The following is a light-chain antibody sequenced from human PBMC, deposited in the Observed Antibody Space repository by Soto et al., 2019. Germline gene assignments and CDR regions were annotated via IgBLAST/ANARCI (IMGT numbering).Light chain of an antibody. V-gene: IGLV2-18*01. CDR1: STDFVSYNR. CDR3: SLYTSENAYV. Sequence: QSVLTQPPSVSGSPGQSVTISCTGTSTDFVSYNRVSWYQQPPGTAPKLMIYEVSKRPSGVPDRFSGSKSGNTASLTISGLQAAXEADYYCSLYTSENAYVFGTGTKVTVL. CDR2: EVS. J-gene: IGLJ1*01.